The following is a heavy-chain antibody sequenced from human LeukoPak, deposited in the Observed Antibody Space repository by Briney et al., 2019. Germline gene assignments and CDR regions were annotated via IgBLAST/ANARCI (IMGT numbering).Heavy chain of an antibody. CDR3: ASQCSSTSCYSDDAFDI. CDR1: GGTFSSYA. Sequence: GASVKVSCKASGGTFSSYAISWVRQAPGQGLEWIGEIIPIFGTSNYAQKFQGRVTLTADKSTRTAYIGRSSQRSEETAAYYFASQCSSTSCYSDDAFDIWGQGTMV. D-gene: IGHD2-2*01. CDR2: IIPIFGTS. V-gene: IGHV1-69*06. J-gene: IGHJ3*02.